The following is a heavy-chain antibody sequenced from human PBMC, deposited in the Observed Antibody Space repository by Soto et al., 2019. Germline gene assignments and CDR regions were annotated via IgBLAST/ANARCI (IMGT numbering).Heavy chain of an antibody. Sequence: PGGSLRLSCAASGFTFSNAWMNWVRQAPGKGLEWVGRIKSKTDGGTTDYAAPVKGRFTISRDDSKNTLYLQMNSLKTEDTAVYYCTTDYISSSWPPETPYYGMDVWGQGTTVTVSS. J-gene: IGHJ6*02. D-gene: IGHD6-13*01. V-gene: IGHV3-15*07. CDR1: GFTFSNAW. CDR2: IKSKTDGGTT. CDR3: TTDYISSSWPPETPYYGMDV.